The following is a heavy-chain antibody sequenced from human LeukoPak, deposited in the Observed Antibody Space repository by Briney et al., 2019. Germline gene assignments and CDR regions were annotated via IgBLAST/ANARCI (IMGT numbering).Heavy chain of an antibody. CDR2: ISGSGGST. CDR3: ARGGQDSSSSRFDC. CDR1: GFTFSSYA. Sequence: GGSLRLSCAASGFTFSSYAMSWVRQAPGKGLEWVSAISGSGGSTYYADSVKGRFTISRDNSKNTLYLQMNSLRAEDTAVYYCARGGQDSSSSRFDCWGQGTLVTVSS. J-gene: IGHJ4*02. D-gene: IGHD6-6*01. V-gene: IGHV3-23*01.